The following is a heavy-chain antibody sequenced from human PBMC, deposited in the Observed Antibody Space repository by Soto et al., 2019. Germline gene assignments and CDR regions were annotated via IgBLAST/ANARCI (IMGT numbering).Heavy chain of an antibody. CDR2: IYYSGST. Sequence: SETLALTCTGSGGSISRYYWSWIRQPPGEGLEWIGYIYYSGSTNYNPSLKSRVTISVDTSKNQFSLKLNSVTAADTAVYYCARDLWGYCGTDCYPLDVWGQGTTVTVS. J-gene: IGHJ6*02. CDR1: GGSISRYY. D-gene: IGHD2-21*02. CDR3: ARDLWGYCGTDCYPLDV. V-gene: IGHV4-59*01.